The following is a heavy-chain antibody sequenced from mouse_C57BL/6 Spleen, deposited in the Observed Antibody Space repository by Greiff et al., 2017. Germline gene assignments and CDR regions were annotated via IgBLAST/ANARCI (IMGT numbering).Heavy chain of an antibody. CDR3: ARGGTTVPYYCDY. CDR2: IDPSDSYT. J-gene: IGHJ2*01. Sequence: LQQPGAELVMPGASVKLSCKASGYTFTSYWMHWVKQRPGQGLEWIGEIDPSDSYTNYNQKFKGKSTLTVDKSSSTAYMQLSSLTSEDSAVYYCARGGTTVPYYCDYWGQGTTLTVSS. D-gene: IGHD1-1*01. V-gene: IGHV1-69*01. CDR1: GYTFTSYW.